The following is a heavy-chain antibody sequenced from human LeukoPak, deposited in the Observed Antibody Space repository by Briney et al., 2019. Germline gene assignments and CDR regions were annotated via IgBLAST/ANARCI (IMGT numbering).Heavy chain of an antibody. CDR1: GYTFTSYD. D-gene: IGHD2-15*01. Sequence: ASVKVSCKASGYTFTSYDINWVRQATGQGLEWMGWMNPNCGNTGYAQKFQGRVTMTRNTSISTDYMELSSLRSEDTAVYYCARLAPDCSGGSCYFQHWGQGTLVTVSS. CDR2: MNPNCGNT. V-gene: IGHV1-8*01. J-gene: IGHJ1*01. CDR3: ARLAPDCSGGSCYFQH.